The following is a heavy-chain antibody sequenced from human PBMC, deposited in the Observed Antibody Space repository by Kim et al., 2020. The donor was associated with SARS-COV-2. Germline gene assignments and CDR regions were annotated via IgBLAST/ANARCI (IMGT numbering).Heavy chain of an antibody. Sequence: GGSLRLSCAASGFTFSSYSMNWVRQAPGKGLEWVSSISSSSSYIYYADSVKGRFTISRDNAKNSLYLQMNSLRAEDTAVYYCARDLGGSDYDPLHFDYWGQGTLVTVSS. CDR1: GFTFSSYS. CDR3: ARDLGGSDYDPLHFDY. V-gene: IGHV3-21*01. CDR2: ISSSSSYI. J-gene: IGHJ4*02. D-gene: IGHD4-17*01.